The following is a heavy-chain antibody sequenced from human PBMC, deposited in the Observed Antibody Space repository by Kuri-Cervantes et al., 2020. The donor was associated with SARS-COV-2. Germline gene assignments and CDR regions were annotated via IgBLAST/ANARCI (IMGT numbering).Heavy chain of an antibody. CDR3: AKDRRLRYLDWIHRGGGDAFDI. CDR1: GFTFDDYA. J-gene: IGHJ3*02. CDR2: ISWNSGSI. D-gene: IGHD3-9*01. V-gene: IGHV3-9*01. Sequence: GGSLRLSCAASGFTFDDYAMHWVRQAPGKGLEWVSGISWNSGSIGYADSVKGRFTISRDNAKNSLYLQMNSLRAEDTALYYCAKDRRLRYLDWIHRGGGDAFDIWGQGTMVTVSS.